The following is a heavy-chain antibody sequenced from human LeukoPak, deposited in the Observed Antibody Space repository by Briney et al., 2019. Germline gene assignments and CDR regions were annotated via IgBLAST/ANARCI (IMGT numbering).Heavy chain of an antibody. J-gene: IGHJ3*02. V-gene: IGHV3-21*01. CDR3: ARGASVVAGSDNALDI. Sequence: GGSLRLSCAASGFTFSSYAMSWVRQAPGKGLEWVSSISTSSIYIYYADSVKGRFTISRDNAKKSVHPQMNSLRAEDTAVYYCARGASVVAGSDNALDIWGQGTMVTVSS. CDR2: ISTSSIYI. CDR1: GFTFSSYA. D-gene: IGHD6-19*01.